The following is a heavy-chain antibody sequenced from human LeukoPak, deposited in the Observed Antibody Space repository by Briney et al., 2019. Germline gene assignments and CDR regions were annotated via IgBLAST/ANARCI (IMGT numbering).Heavy chain of an antibody. J-gene: IGHJ3*02. CDR2: INPNSDGA. Sequence: ASVKVSCKAAAYTFTGYYMHWGRQAPGQGREWMGGINPNSDGANYSHKFQGRVTITRDKSIRTAYMELSRLKSDDTAVYYCARNIWFGESADAFDIWGQGTMVTVSS. V-gene: IGHV1-2*02. CDR3: ARNIWFGESADAFDI. D-gene: IGHD3-10*01. CDR1: AYTFTGYY.